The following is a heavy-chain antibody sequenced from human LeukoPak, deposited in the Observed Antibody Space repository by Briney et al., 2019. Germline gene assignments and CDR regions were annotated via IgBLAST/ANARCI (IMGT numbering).Heavy chain of an antibody. Sequence: GGSLRLSCAASGFTFRTYAVTWVRQAPGKGLEWVSGISSSGGSTFYADSVKGRFTISRDNSKNTLYLQMNSLRAEDTAVYYCAKDGIVAAGMGGNYFDYWGQGTPVTVSS. CDR2: ISSSGGST. D-gene: IGHD6-13*01. CDR3: AKDGIVAAGMGGNYFDY. V-gene: IGHV3-23*01. CDR1: GFTFRTYA. J-gene: IGHJ4*02.